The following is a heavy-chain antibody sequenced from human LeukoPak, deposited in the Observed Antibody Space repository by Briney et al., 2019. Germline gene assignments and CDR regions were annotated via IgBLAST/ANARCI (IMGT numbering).Heavy chain of an antibody. CDR2: MNTDGTNT. CDR3: AREGSFSGIYALQY. J-gene: IGHJ4*02. D-gene: IGHD1-26*01. CDR1: GFTSSIHW. V-gene: IGHV3-74*01. Sequence: GGSLRLSCAASGFTSSIHWMHWVRQTPGQGLVWVSRMNTDGTNTAYADSVKGRFTISRDNARNTLFLQMNSLSPEDTAVYYCAREGSFSGIYALQYWGQGTVVTVSS.